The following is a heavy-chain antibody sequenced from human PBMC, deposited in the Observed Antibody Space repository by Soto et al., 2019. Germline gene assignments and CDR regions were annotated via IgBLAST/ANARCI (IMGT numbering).Heavy chain of an antibody. CDR2: IYYSGST. CDR3: ARDSPSYYYMDV. CDR1: GGSISSYY. V-gene: IGHV4-59*12. Sequence: SETLSLTCTVSGGSISSYYWSWIRQPPGKGLEWIGYIYYSGSTNYNPSLKSRVTISVDTSKNQFSLKLSSVTAADTAVYYCARDSPSYYYMDVWGKGTTVTVSS. J-gene: IGHJ6*03.